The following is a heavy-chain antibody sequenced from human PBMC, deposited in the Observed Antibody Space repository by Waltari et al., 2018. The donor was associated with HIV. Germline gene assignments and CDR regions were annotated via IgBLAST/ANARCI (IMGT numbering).Heavy chain of an antibody. CDR2: INHSGNT. Sequence: QVQLQQWGAGLLKPSETLSLTCAVYGGSFSGYYWSWIRQPPGKGLEWIGEINHSGNTNYNPSLKSRVTISVDTSKNQFSLKLRSVTAADTAVYFCARGCTSTGCPLWGQGTLVTVSS. CDR3: ARGCTSTGCPL. V-gene: IGHV4-34*01. CDR1: GGSFSGYY. J-gene: IGHJ4*02. D-gene: IGHD2-2*01.